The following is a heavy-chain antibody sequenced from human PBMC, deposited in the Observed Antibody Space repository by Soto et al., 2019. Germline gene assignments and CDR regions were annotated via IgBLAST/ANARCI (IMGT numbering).Heavy chain of an antibody. CDR3: ARDGLRGGGAFDI. J-gene: IGHJ3*02. CDR2: ISSSSSYI. Sequence: RRLSCAASGFTFSSYSMNWVRQAPGKGLEWVSSISSSSSYIYYADSVKGRFTISRDNAKNSLYLQMNSLRAEDTAVYYCARDGLRGGGAFDIWGQGTMVTVSS. D-gene: IGHD2-15*01. CDR1: GFTFSSYS. V-gene: IGHV3-21*01.